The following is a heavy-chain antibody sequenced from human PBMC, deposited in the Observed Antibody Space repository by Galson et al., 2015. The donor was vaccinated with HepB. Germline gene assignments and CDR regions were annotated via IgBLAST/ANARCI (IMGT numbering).Heavy chain of an antibody. CDR3: TRDSSLVGATPSYWYFDL. J-gene: IGHJ2*01. V-gene: IGHV3-49*03. D-gene: IGHD1-26*01. Sequence: SLRLSCAASGFTFGDYAMSWSRQAPGKGLEWVGFIRSKAYGGTTEYAASVKGRFTISRDDSKSIAYLQMNSLKTEDTAVYYCTRDSSLVGATPSYWYFDLWGRGTLVTDSS. CDR2: IRSKAYGGTT. CDR1: GFTFGDYA.